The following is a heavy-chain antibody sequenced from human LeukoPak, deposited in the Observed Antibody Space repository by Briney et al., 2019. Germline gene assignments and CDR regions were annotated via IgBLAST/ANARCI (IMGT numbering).Heavy chain of an antibody. D-gene: IGHD4-23*01. CDR1: GGSISGATFY. Sequence: PSETLSLTCTVSGGSISGATFYWGWIRQPPGKGLEWIGSMFSGGSTNYNPSLKSRVTISVDKSKNQFSLKLNSVTAADTAVYYCARDSGGNYHDYWGQGILVTVSS. CDR3: ARDSGGNYHDY. V-gene: IGHV4-39*07. J-gene: IGHJ4*02. CDR2: MFSGGST.